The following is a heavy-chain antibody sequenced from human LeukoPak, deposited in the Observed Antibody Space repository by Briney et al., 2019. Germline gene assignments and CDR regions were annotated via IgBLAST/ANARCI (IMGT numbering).Heavy chain of an antibody. CDR2: ISGSGGST. D-gene: IGHD5-12*01. CDR1: GFTFSSYA. CDR3: AKPREDGYEEYYFDY. J-gene: IGHJ4*02. V-gene: IGHV3-23*01. Sequence: GGSLRLSCAASGFTFSSYAMSWVRQAPGKGLEWVSAISGSGGSTYYADSVKGRFTISRDNSKNTLYLQMNSLRAEDTAVYYCAKPREDGYEEYYFDYWGQGTLVTVSS.